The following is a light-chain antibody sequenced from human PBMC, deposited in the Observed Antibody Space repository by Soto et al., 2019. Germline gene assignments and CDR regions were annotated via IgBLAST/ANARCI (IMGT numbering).Light chain of an antibody. CDR2: AVS. V-gene: IGLV2-11*01. CDR1: NSDVGGYNV. J-gene: IGLJ3*02. Sequence: QSVLTQPRSVSGPPGQSVTISCTGTNSDVGGYNVVSWYQQLPGKAPKLMIYAVSQLPSGVPDRFSGSKSGNTASLTISGLPADDEADYFCGSYTASDIWVFGGGTKLTVL. CDR3: GSYTASDIWV.